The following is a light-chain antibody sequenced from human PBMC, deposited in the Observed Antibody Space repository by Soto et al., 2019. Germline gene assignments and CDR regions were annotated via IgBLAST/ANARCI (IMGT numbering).Light chain of an antibody. CDR2: KAS. CDR1: QSISSW. V-gene: IGKV1-5*03. Sequence: DIQMTQSPSTLSASVGDRVTITCRASQSISSWLAWYQQKPGKAPKLLIYKASSLESGVPSRFSGSVSGTEFTLTISSLQPDDFATYYYQLYNSYPYTFVQGTNLEIK. CDR3: QLYNSYPYT. J-gene: IGKJ2*01.